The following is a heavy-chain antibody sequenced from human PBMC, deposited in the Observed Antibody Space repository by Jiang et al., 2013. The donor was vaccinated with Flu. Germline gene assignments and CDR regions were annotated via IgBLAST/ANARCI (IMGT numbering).Heavy chain of an antibody. CDR2: ISSRSSSI. J-gene: IGHJ3*01. CDR1: GVTFSSYG. Sequence: LLESGGGLVXPGGSLRLSCADSGVTFSSYGMNWVRQAPGKGLEWISYISSRSSSIFYADSVKGRFTISRDNGKNSLYLEVNRLRDEDTAVYYCARDRLRDGCSGDNCYLDGFDVWGQGTMVTVSS. V-gene: IGHV3-48*02. CDR3: ARDRLRDGCSGDNCYLDGFDV. D-gene: IGHD2-15*01.